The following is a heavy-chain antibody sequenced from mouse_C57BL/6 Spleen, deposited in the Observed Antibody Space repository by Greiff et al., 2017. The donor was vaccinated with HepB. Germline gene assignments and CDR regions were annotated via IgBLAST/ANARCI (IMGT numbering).Heavy chain of an antibody. Sequence: VKLQQPGAELVRPGTSVKLSCKASGYTFTSYWMHWVKQRPGQGLEWIGVIDPSDSYTNYNQKFKGKATLTVDTSSSTAYMQLSSLTSEDSAVYYCARHDYYAMDYWGQGTSVTVSS. CDR2: IDPSDSYT. J-gene: IGHJ4*01. V-gene: IGHV1-59*01. CDR3: ARHDYYAMDY. CDR1: GYTFTSYW.